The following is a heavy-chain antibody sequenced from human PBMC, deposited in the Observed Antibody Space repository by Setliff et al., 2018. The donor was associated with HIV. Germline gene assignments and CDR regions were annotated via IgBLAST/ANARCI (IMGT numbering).Heavy chain of an antibody. CDR1: GYTFTVYY. J-gene: IGHJ4*01. D-gene: IGHD4-17*01. CDR2: INTNSGDT. CDR3: ARGLTTVTAVDY. Sequence: WASVKVSCKASGYTFTVYYIHWVRQAPGQGLEWMGWINTNSGDTNYAQKFQGRVTMTRDTSISTAYMELTRLRSDDTAVYYCARGLTTVTAVDYWGHGPLVTVSS. V-gene: IGHV1-2*02.